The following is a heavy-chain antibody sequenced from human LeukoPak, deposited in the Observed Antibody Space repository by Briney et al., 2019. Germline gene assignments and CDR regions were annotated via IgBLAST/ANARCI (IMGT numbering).Heavy chain of an antibody. V-gene: IGHV4-34*01. CDR3: ARRQITMVRGGKIDY. CDR1: GGSFSGYY. D-gene: IGHD3-10*01. J-gene: IGHJ4*02. CDR2: INHSGST. Sequence: SETLSLTCAVYGGSFSGYYWSWIRQPPGKGLEWIGEINHSGSTNYNPSLKSRVTISVDTSKNQFSLKLSSVTAADTAVYYCARRQITMVRGGKIDYWGQGTLVTVSS.